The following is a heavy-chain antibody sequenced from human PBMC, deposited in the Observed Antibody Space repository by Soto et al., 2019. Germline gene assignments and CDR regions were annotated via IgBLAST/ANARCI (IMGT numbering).Heavy chain of an antibody. V-gene: IGHV4-39*01. CDR3: ARHYGYYSHYMDV. CDR2: IYYSGST. D-gene: IGHD3-10*01. J-gene: IGHJ6*03. Sequence: PSETLSLTCTVSGDSISNNNFYWGWNRQPPGKGLEWIGSIYYSGSTYYNPSLKSRVTISVDTSNNQLSLKLSSVTAADTAVYYCARHYGYYSHYMDVWTKGTTVTVSS. CDR1: GDSISNNNFY.